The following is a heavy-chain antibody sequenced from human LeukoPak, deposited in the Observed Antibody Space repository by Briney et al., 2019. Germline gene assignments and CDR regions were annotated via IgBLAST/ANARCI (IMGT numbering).Heavy chain of an antibody. CDR2: ISAYNGNT. J-gene: IGHJ6*02. Sequence: VASVKVSFKASGYTFTSYGISWVQQAPGQGLEWMGWISAYNGNTNYAQKLQGRVTMTTDTSTSTAYMELRSLRSDDTAVYYCARGVLSAGVRYYYYGMDVWGQGTTVTVSS. CDR1: GYTFTSYG. V-gene: IGHV1-18*01. CDR3: ARGVLSAGVRYYYYGMDV. D-gene: IGHD2-15*01.